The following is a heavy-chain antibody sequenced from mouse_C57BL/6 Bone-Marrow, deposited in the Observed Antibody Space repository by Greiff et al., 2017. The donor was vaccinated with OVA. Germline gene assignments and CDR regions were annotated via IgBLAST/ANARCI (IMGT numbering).Heavy chain of an antibody. CDR2: IDPEDGET. J-gene: IGHJ4*01. D-gene: IGHD1-1*01. CDR3: APHYYGSSYDYAMDY. V-gene: IGHV14-2*01. Sequence: EVQLQQSGAELVKPGASVKLSCTASGFNIKDYYMHWVKQRTEQGLEWIGRIDPEDGETKYAPKFQGKTTITADTSSNTAYLQLSSLTSEDTAVYYCAPHYYGSSYDYAMDYWGQGTSVTVSS. CDR1: GFNIKDYY.